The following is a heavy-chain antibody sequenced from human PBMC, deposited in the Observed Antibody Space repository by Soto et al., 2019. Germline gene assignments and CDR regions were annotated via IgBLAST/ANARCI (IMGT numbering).Heavy chain of an antibody. CDR1: GFAFNSHS. Sequence: QMQLLESGGGVVQPGKALRLSCAASGFAFNSHSMHWVRQTPGKGLEWLALMTSDGSSKFYADSVKGRCTISRDNSKNTLYMDMNSLRSEDTAAYYCARDRVIRYTGYELDLWCQGTLVTVSS. J-gene: IGHJ5*02. CDR3: ARDRVIRYTGYELDL. D-gene: IGHD3-9*01. V-gene: IGHV3-30-3*01. CDR2: MTSDGSSK.